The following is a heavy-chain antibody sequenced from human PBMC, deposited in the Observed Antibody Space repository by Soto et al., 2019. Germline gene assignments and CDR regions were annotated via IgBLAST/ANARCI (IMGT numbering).Heavy chain of an antibody. J-gene: IGHJ4*02. V-gene: IGHV3-74*01. CDR1: GFTFSNYW. D-gene: IGHD3-9*01. Sequence: PGGSLRLSCAASGFTFSNYWMYWVRQAPGKGPVWASRINTDGSATNYADPVKGRFTISRDNAKNTLYLQMNSLRGEDTAVYYCSRDDSDWFFNWGRGTLVTVSS. CDR3: SRDDSDWFFN. CDR2: INTDGSAT.